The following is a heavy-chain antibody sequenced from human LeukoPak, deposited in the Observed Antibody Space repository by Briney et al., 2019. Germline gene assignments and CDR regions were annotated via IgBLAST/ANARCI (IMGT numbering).Heavy chain of an antibody. V-gene: IGHV3-11*01. CDR3: ASIQVATTLYCYGMDV. J-gene: IGHJ6*02. CDR1: GFTFSDYY. D-gene: IGHD5-12*01. CDR2: ISSSGSTI. Sequence: GGSLRLSCAASGFTFSDYYMSWIRQAPGKGLEWVSYISSSGSTIYYTDSVKGRFTISRDNAKNSLYLQMNSLRAEDTAVYYCASIQVATTLYCYGMDVWGQGTTVTVSS.